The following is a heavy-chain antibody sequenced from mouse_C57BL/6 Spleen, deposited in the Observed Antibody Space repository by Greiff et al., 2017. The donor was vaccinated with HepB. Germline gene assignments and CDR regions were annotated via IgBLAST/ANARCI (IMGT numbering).Heavy chain of an antibody. D-gene: IGHD3-2*02. CDR2: IYIGNGYT. CDR1: GYTFTSYG. V-gene: IGHV1-58*01. Sequence: VHVKQSGAELVRPGSSVKMSCKTSGYTFTSYGINWVKQRPGQGLEWIGYIYIGNGYTEYNEKFKGKATLTSDTSSSTAYMQLSSLTSEDSAIYFCARGKGSSGAYYFDYWGQGTTLTVSS. J-gene: IGHJ2*01. CDR3: ARGKGSSGAYYFDY.